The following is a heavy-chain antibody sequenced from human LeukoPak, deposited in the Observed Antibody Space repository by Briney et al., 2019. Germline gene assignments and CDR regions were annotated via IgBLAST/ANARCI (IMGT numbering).Heavy chain of an antibody. CDR2: ISYDGSNK. D-gene: IGHD3-16*02. CDR3: AKVLLRLGELSPFDY. Sequence: GGSLRPSCAASGFTFSSYGMHWVRHAPGKGLERVSGISYDGSNKYYADSVKGRFTISRDNSKNTLYLQMYSLRAEDTAVYYGAKVLLRLGELSPFDYWGQGTLVTV. J-gene: IGHJ4*02. CDR1: GFTFSSYG. V-gene: IGHV3-30*18.